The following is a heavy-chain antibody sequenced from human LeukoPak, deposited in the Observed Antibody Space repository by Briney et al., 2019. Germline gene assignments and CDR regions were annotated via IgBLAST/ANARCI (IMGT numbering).Heavy chain of an antibody. V-gene: IGHV3-21*01. J-gene: IGHJ5*02. CDR3: ARDSGSHDENWFDP. CDR2: ISSSSSYI. D-gene: IGHD1-26*01. Sequence: GGSLRLSCAASGFTFSSYSMNWVRQAPGKGLEWVSSISSSSSYIYYADSVKGRFTISRDNDKNSLYLQMNSLRAEDTAVYFCARDSGSHDENWFDPWGQGTLVTVSS. CDR1: GFTFSSYS.